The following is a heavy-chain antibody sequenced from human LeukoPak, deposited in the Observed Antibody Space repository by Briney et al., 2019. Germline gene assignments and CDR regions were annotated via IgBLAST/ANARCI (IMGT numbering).Heavy chain of an antibody. D-gene: IGHD1-14*01. CDR2: ISYDGNNK. V-gene: IGHV3-30-3*01. CDR3: ARHRGPTLYNTVYFDC. CDR1: GFTFRTCS. Sequence: GGSLRLSCAASGFTFRTCSMHWVRQAPGKGLEWVAVISYDGNNKYYADSVKGRFTISRDNSKNTLDLQMNSLRAEDTAVYYCARHRGPTLYNTVYFDCWGQGTLVTVSS. J-gene: IGHJ4*02.